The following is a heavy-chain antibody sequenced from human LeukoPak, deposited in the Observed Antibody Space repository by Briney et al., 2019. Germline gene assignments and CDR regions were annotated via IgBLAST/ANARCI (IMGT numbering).Heavy chain of an antibody. D-gene: IGHD2-21*02. J-gene: IGHJ4*02. CDR3: ARGPYCGGDCYFDY. CDR2: IYTSGNT. CDR1: GGSFSSYY. V-gene: IGHV4-4*07. Sequence: SETLSLICTVSGGSFSSYYWSWIRQPAGKGLEWIRRIYTSGNTNYNPSLKSRVTMSVDTSKNQFSLKLNSVTAADTAVYYCARGPYCGGDCYFDYWGQGTLVTVSS.